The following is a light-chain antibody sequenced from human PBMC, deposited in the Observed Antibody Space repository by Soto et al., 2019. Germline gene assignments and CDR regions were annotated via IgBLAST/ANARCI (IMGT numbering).Light chain of an antibody. V-gene: IGLV4-69*01. CDR3: QTWGTGIGV. CDR2: LNSDGSH. J-gene: IGLJ2*01. CDR1: SGHSSYA. Sequence: QPVLTQSPSASASLGASVKLTCTLSSGHSSYAIAWHQQQPEKGPRYLMKLNSDGSHRKGDGIPDRFSGSSSGAEHYLTISSLPSEDEADYYCQTWGTGIGVFGGGTKLTVL.